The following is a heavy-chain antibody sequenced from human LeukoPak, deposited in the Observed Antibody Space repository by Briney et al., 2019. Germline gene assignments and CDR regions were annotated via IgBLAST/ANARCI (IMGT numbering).Heavy chain of an antibody. D-gene: IGHD2-2*01. CDR1: GYSISSGYY. J-gene: IGHJ3*01. V-gene: IGHV4-38-2*02. Sequence: SETLSLTCTVSGYSISSGYYWGWIRQPPGKGLEWIGNIYYSGSTYYNPSLKSRVTISVDTSKNQFSLKLSSVTAADTAAYYCARHYCSSTSCYVGLWGQGTMVTVSS. CDR3: ARHYCSSTSCYVGL. CDR2: IYYSGST.